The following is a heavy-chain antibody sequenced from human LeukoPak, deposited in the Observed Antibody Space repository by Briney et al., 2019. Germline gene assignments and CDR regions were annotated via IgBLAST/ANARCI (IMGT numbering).Heavy chain of an antibody. Sequence: GGSLRLSCAAPGFTFISYGMHWVRQAPGKGLEWVAVIWYDGSNKYYADSVKGRFTISRDNSKSTLYLQMNSLRAEDTAVYYCAKGYCTNGVCYHFDYWGQGTLVTVSS. D-gene: IGHD2-8*01. CDR2: IWYDGSNK. V-gene: IGHV3-33*06. CDR1: GFTFISYG. CDR3: AKGYCTNGVCYHFDY. J-gene: IGHJ4*02.